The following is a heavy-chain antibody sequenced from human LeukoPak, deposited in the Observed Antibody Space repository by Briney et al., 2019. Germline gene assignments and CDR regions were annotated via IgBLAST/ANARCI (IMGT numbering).Heavy chain of an antibody. J-gene: IGHJ4*02. CDR3: ARGPIYGLDY. V-gene: IGHV1-2*02. D-gene: IGHD3-10*01. Sequence: ASVKVSCKASGYTFTGYYMHWVRQAPGQGLEWMGWINPNSGGTIYVQKFQGRVTMTGDTSISTAYMELSSLRSDDTAVYYCARGPIYGLDYWGQGTLVTVSS. CDR1: GYTFTGYY. CDR2: INPNSGGT.